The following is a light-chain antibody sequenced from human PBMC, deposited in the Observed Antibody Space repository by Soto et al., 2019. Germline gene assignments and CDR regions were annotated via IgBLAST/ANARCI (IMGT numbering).Light chain of an antibody. CDR2: DVR. CDR1: SSGVGGYNF. V-gene: IGLV2-14*03. Sequence: QSALTQPASVSGSPGQSITISCTGTSSGVGGYNFVSWYPQHPGKAPKFIIYDVRNRPSGVSNRFSGSRSGNTASLTISGLQAEDEADYYCSSYTSSSTVIFGGGTKLTVL. J-gene: IGLJ2*01. CDR3: SSYTSSSTVI.